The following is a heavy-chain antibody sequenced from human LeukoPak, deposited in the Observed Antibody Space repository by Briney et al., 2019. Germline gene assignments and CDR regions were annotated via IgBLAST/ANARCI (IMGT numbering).Heavy chain of an antibody. CDR1: GFSLSTSGVG. CDR3: AHSWDDYGDPTLYYFDY. D-gene: IGHD4-17*01. J-gene: IGHJ4*02. CDR2: IYWDDDK. V-gene: IGHV2-5*02. Sequence: SGPTLVKPTQTLTLTCTFSGFSLSTSGVGVGWIRQPPGKALEWLALIYWDDDKRYSPSLKSRLTITKDTSKNQVVLTMTNMDPVDTATYYCAHSWDDYGDPTLYYFDYWGQGTLVTVSS.